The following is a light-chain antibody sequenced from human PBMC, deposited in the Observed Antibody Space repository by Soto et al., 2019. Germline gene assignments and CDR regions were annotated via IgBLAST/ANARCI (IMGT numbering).Light chain of an antibody. CDR3: TSYVPSDNYV. V-gene: IGLV2-8*01. CDR1: TSDVGGYNY. Sequence: QSVLTQPPSASGSPGQSVTISCTGTTSDVGGYNYVSWYQQHPGKAPKPMIYEVIKRPSGVPDRFSGSKSGNTASLTVSGLQAEDEADYYCTSYVPSDNYVFGTGTKVTVL. CDR2: EVI. J-gene: IGLJ1*01.